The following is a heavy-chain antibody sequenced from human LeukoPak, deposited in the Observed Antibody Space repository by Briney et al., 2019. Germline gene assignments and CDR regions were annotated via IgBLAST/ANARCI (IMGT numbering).Heavy chain of an antibody. Sequence: GGSLRLSCAASGFTFSSYSMNWVRQAPGKGLEWVSYISSASGSIYYADSLKGRFTISRDNAKNSLFLQMNSLRAEDTAVYYCARLPAYCSSTSCYYDYWGQGTLVTVSS. CDR1: GFTFSSYS. CDR3: ARLPAYCSSTSCYYDY. J-gene: IGHJ4*02. D-gene: IGHD2-2*01. CDR2: ISSASGSI. V-gene: IGHV3-48*04.